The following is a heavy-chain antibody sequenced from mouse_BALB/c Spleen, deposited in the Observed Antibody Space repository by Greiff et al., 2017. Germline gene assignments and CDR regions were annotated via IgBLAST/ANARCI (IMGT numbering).Heavy chain of an antibody. J-gene: IGHJ3*01. CDR3: ARGGDDGYSAWFAY. D-gene: IGHD2-3*01. CDR2: IYPGDGDT. Sequence: QVQLQQSGAELVRPGSSVKISCKASGYAFISYWMNWVKQRPGQGLEWIGQIYPGDGDTNYNGKFKGKATLTADKSSSTAYMQLSSLTSEDSAVYFCARGGDDGYSAWFAYWGQGTLVTVSA. V-gene: IGHV1-80*01. CDR1: GYAFISYW.